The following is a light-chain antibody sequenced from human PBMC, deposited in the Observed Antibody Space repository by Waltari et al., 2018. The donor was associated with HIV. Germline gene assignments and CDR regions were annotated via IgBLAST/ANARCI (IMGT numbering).Light chain of an antibody. CDR2: EVT. V-gene: IGLV2-14*01. CDR1: SADGHTYNY. J-gene: IGLJ3*02. Sequence: QSALTQPASLSGSPGQSITFSCTGSSADGHTYNYVSWYQQHPGKAPKLIIYEVTKRPSGVSSRFSGSKSGNTASLTISGLQPDDEAHYYCSSYTSLTTLVFGGGTKVTVL. CDR3: SSYTSLTTLV.